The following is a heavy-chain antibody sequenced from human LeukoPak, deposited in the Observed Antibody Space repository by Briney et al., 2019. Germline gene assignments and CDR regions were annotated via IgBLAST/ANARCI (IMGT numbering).Heavy chain of an antibody. J-gene: IGHJ4*02. CDR2: INSDESST. V-gene: IGHV3-74*01. CDR1: GFTFSSYW. CDR3: ARGGTVATGGVFDY. Sequence: GGSLRLSCAASGFTFSSYWMHWVRQAPGKGLVWVSRINSDESSTSYADSVKGRFTISRDNAKNTLYLQMNSLRAEDTAVYYCARGGTVATGGVFDYCGQGTLVTVSS. D-gene: IGHD5-12*01.